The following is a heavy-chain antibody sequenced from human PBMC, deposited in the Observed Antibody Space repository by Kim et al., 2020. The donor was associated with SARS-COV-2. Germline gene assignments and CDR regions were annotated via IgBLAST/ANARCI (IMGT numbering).Heavy chain of an antibody. Sequence: GGSLRLSCAASGFTFSDYYMSWFRQAPGKGLEWVSYISSSSSYTNYADSVKGRFTISRDNAKNSLYLQMNSLRAEDTAVYYCARLGNVDTDTIYYFDYWGQGTLLTVSS. J-gene: IGHJ4*02. D-gene: IGHD5-18*01. V-gene: IGHV3-11*03. CDR3: ARLGNVDTDTIYYFDY. CDR2: ISSSSSYT. CDR1: GFTFSDYY.